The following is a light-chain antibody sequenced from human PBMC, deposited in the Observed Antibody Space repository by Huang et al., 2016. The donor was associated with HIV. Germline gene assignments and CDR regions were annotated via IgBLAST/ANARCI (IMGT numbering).Light chain of an antibody. Sequence: DIQMTQSLSSLSASVGDRVTITCRASQSISRSLNWYQQKPGKVPKLLIYAASSLQSGVPSRFSGSGAGTDFTLTISSLQPEEFATYYCQQSYSTPTFGQGTKLEIK. CDR1: QSISRS. CDR2: AAS. J-gene: IGKJ2*01. V-gene: IGKV1-39*01. CDR3: QQSYSTPT.